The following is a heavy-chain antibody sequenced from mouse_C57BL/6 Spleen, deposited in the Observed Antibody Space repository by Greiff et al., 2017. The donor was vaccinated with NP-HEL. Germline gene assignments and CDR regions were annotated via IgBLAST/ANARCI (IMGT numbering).Heavy chain of an antibody. CDR2: IYPGSGST. D-gene: IGHD2-10*01. CDR3: ARGAPTTVPPYLDY. CDR1: GYTFTSYW. J-gene: IGHJ2*01. Sequence: QVQLQQSGAELVKPGASVKMSCKASGYTFTSYWITWVKQRPGQGLEWIGDIYPGSGSTNYNEKFKSKATLTVDTSSSTAYMQLSSLTSEYSAGYYCARGAPTTVPPYLDYWGQSTTLTVSS. V-gene: IGHV1-55*01.